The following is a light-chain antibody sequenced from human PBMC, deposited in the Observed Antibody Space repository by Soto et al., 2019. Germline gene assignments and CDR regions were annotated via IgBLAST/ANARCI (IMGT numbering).Light chain of an antibody. CDR1: SSNIGAGHD. CDR3: SSYAGSSNV. CDR2: GNN. J-gene: IGLJ1*01. V-gene: IGLV1-40*01. Sequence: QAVLTQPPSVSGAPGQSVTISCTGSSSNIGAGHDVHWYQQFPGTAPKVLIYGNNNRPSGVPDRFSGSKSGNTASLTVSGLQAEDEADYYCSSYAGSSNVFGTGTKLTVL.